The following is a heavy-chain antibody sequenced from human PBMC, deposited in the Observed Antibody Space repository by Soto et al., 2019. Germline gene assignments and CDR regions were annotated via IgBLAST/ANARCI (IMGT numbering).Heavy chain of an antibody. CDR3: ATSRMGRGYYYGMDV. J-gene: IGHJ6*02. CDR2: ISYDGSNK. D-gene: IGHD3-10*01. CDR1: GFTFSSYA. V-gene: IGHV3-30-3*01. Sequence: QVQLVESGGGVVQPGRSLRLSCAASGFTFSSYAMHWVRQAPGKGLEWVAVISYDGSNKYYADSVKGRFTISRDNSKNPLYLQRNSRRAEDTAVYYCATSRMGRGYYYGMDVWGQGTRVTVSS.